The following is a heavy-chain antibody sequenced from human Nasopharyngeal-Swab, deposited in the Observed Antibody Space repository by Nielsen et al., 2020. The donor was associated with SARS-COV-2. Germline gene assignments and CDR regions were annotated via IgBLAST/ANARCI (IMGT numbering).Heavy chain of an antibody. D-gene: IGHD6-19*01. Sequence: SQTLSLTCAISGDSVSSNSAAWNWIRQSPSRGLEWLGRTYYRSKWYNDYAVSVKSRMTINPDTSKNQFSLQLNSVTPEDTAVYYCARVTYSSGWYDYYYYMDVWGKGTTVTVSS. CDR1: GDSVSSNSAA. J-gene: IGHJ6*03. CDR3: ARVTYSSGWYDYYYYMDV. CDR2: TYYRSKWYN. V-gene: IGHV6-1*01.